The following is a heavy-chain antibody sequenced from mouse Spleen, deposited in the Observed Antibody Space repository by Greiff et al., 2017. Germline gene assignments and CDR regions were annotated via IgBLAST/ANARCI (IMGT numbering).Heavy chain of an antibody. CDR1: GFNIKDTY. V-gene: IGHV14-3*02. CDR2: IDPANGNT. J-gene: IGHJ4*01. CDR3: AREAGKFYYAMDY. Sequence: VQLKQSGAELVKPGASVKLSCTASGFNIKDTYMHWVKQRPEQGLEWIGRIDPANGNTKYDPKFQGKATITADTSSNTAYLQLSSLTSEDTAVYYCAREAGKFYYAMDYWGQGTSVTVSS. D-gene: IGHD4-1*01.